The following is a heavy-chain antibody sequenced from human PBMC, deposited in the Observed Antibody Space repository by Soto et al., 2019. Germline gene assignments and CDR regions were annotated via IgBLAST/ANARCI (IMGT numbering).Heavy chain of an antibody. Sequence: PSETLSLTCAVYGGSFSGYYWSWIRQPPGKGLEWIGEINHSGSTNYNPSLKSRVTISVDTSKNQFSLKLSSVTAADTAVYYCARGPCRSSGRGYYYYGMDVWGQGTTVTVSS. D-gene: IGHD3-10*01. CDR3: ARGPCRSSGRGYYYYGMDV. CDR1: GGSFSGYY. V-gene: IGHV4-34*01. J-gene: IGHJ6*02. CDR2: INHSGST.